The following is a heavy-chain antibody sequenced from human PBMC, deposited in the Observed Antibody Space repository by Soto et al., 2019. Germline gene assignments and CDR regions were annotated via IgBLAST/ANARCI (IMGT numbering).Heavy chain of an antibody. CDR2: ISYDGSNK. CDR3: ARMLDIVLVPTTIPKFDH. V-gene: IGHV3-30-3*01. J-gene: IGHJ4*02. CDR1: GFTFSNYA. D-gene: IGHD2-2*03. Sequence: GGSLRLSCAASGFTFSNYAMHWVRQAPGKGLEWVSLISYDGSNKYYADSVKGRFTISRDNSKNTLYLQVNSLRAEDTAVYYCARMLDIVLVPTTIPKFDHWGQGTLVTVSS.